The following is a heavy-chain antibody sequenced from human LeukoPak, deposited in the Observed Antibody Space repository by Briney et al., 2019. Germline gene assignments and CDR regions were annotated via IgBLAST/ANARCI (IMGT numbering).Heavy chain of an antibody. Sequence: SETLSLTCTVSGGSISSSSHYWGWIRQPPGKGLEWIGSIYYSGSTYYNPSLKSRVTISVDTSKNQFSRKLSSVTAADTAVYYCAREGSGYSYGQTYYFDYWGQGTLVTVSS. CDR2: IYYSGST. J-gene: IGHJ4*02. CDR3: AREGSGYSYGQTYYFDY. D-gene: IGHD5-18*01. CDR1: GGSISSSSHY. V-gene: IGHV4-39*07.